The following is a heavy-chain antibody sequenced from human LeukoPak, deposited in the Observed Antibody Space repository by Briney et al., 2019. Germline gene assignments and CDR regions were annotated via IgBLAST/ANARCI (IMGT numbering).Heavy chain of an antibody. Sequence: PSETLSLTCTVSGASISSYYWSWIRQPAGKGLEWIGRIYTSGSTNYNPSLKSRITMSVDTSKNQFSLKLSSVTAADTALYYCATSSGWYDVLNYWGQRTLVTVSS. D-gene: IGHD6-19*01. V-gene: IGHV4-4*07. CDR2: IYTSGST. J-gene: IGHJ4*02. CDR3: ATSSGWYDVLNY. CDR1: GASISSYY.